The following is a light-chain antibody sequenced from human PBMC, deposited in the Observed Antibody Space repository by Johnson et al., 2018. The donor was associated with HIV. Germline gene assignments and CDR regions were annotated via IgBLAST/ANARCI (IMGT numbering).Light chain of an antibody. CDR2: YNN. CDR1: SSNIGNHY. Sequence: QPVLTQPPSVSAAPGQRVSISCSGSSSNIGNHYVSWYQQVPGTAPKLLIYYNNRQPSGIPNRFSGFQSGTSATLGITGLQTADEADYYCGTWDSSLTSYVFGAGTKVTVL. V-gene: IGLV1-51*01. J-gene: IGLJ1*01. CDR3: GTWDSSLTSYV.